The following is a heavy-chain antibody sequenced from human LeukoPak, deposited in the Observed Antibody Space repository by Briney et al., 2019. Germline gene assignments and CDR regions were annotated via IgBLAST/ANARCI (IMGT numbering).Heavy chain of an antibody. CDR2: VYYSGST. CDR1: GGSISSYY. D-gene: IGHD6-13*01. V-gene: IGHV4-59*01. Sequence: SETLSLTCTVSGGSISSYYWQWIRQPPGNRLEWIGYVYYSGSTDYNPSLKSRDTISVDTSKNQFSLKLTSVTAADTAVYYCARGEPRIARPGAPPFDLWGRGTLVTVSS. J-gene: IGHJ2*01. CDR3: ARGEPRIARPGAPPFDL.